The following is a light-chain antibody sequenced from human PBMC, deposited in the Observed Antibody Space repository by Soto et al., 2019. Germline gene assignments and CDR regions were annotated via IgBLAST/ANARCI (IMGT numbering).Light chain of an antibody. CDR2: EVT. J-gene: IGLJ1*01. CDR3: SSYAGSDNPYV. Sequence: QSVLTQPPSVSGAPGQRVTISCTGSSSNIGAGYDVDWYQQHPGKAPKLMIYEVTKRPLGVPDRFSGSKSGNTASLTVSGLQAEDEADYYCSSYAGSDNPYVFGTGTKVTVL. CDR1: SSNIGAGYD. V-gene: IGLV1-40*01.